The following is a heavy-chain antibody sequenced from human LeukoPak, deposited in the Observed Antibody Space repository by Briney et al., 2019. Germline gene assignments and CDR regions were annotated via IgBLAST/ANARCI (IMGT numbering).Heavy chain of an antibody. D-gene: IGHD2-2*01. CDR2: ISYNGGST. CDR3: VNSRSSATSARGLFDF. CDR1: GFTFSNYD. Sequence: GGSLRLSCAASGFTFSNYDMSWVRQAPGKGLEWVSGISYNGGSTYYADSVKGRFTISRDNSKNTLYLQMNSLRAEDTAVYYCVNSRSSATSARGLFDFWGQGTLVTVSS. J-gene: IGHJ4*02. V-gene: IGHV3-23*01.